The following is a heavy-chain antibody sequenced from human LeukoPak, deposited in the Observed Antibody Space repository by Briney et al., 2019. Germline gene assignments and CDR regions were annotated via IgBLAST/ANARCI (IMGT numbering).Heavy chain of an antibody. D-gene: IGHD3-3*01. CDR3: AKLDYDFWSGSFDY. V-gene: IGHV3-23*01. CDR1: GFIFSSYA. J-gene: IGHJ4*02. CDR2: ISGSGGSK. Sequence: GGSLRLSCAASGFIFSSYAMSWVRQAPGKGLEWVSGISGSGGSKYYADSVKGRFTVSRDNSKNTLCLQMNSLRAEDTAVYYCAKLDYDFWSGSFDYWGQGTLVSVSS.